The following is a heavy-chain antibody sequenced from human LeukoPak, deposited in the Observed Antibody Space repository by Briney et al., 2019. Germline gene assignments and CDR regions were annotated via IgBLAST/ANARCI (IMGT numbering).Heavy chain of an antibody. CDR3: AKGAVPAARFCYFDY. Sequence: GRSLRLSCAASGFTFSSYGMHWVRQAPGKGLEWVAVISYDGSNKYYADSVKGRFTISRDNSKNTLYLQMNSLRAEDTAVYYCAKGAVPAARFCYFDYWGQGTLVTVSS. CDR2: ISYDGSNK. D-gene: IGHD2-2*01. CDR1: GFTFSSYG. J-gene: IGHJ4*02. V-gene: IGHV3-30*18.